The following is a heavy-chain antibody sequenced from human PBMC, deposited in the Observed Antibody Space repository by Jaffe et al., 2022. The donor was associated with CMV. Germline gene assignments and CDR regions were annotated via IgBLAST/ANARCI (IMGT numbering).Heavy chain of an antibody. CDR1: GGTFSSYA. CDR3: ASEERSMDYGDYVTVRTYYYYYMDV. CDR2: IIPILGIA. V-gene: IGHV1-69*09. D-gene: IGHD4-17*01. Sequence: QVQLVQSGAEVKKPGSSVKVSCKASGGTFSSYAISWVRQAPGQGLEWMGRIIPILGIANYAQKFQGRVTITADKSTSTAYMELSSLRSEDTAVYYCASEERSMDYGDYVTVRTYYYYYMDVWGKGTTVTVSS. J-gene: IGHJ6*03.